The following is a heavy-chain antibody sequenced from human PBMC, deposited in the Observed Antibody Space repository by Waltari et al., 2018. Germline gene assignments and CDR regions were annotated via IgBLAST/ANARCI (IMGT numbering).Heavy chain of an antibody. J-gene: IGHJ4*02. CDR3: ATFLKYFWSGYTPVDY. Sequence: EVQLVQSGAEVKKPGATVKISCKASGYTFTDYYMHWVQQAPGKGLEWMGRFDTEDGETIYAEKFQRRVTITADTSTDTAYMELSSLRSEDTAVYYCATFLKYFWSGYTPVDYWGQGTLVTVSS. D-gene: IGHD3-3*01. CDR1: GYTFTDYY. CDR2: FDTEDGET. V-gene: IGHV1-69-2*01.